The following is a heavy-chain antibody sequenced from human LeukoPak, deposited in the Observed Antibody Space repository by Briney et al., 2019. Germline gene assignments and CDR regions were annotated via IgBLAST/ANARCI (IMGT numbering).Heavy chain of an antibody. V-gene: IGHV3-7*01. CDR2: IKQDGSEK. J-gene: IGHJ4*02. D-gene: IGHD1-26*01. Sequence: GGSLRLSCVVSGFTFSSYWMSWVRQAPGKGLERVANIKQDGSEKYYVDSVKGRFTMSRDNAKNSLYLQMNSLRAEDTAVYYCARVQWELRGVGSYFEYWGQGALVTVSS. CDR3: ARVQWELRGVGSYFEY. CDR1: GFTFSSYW.